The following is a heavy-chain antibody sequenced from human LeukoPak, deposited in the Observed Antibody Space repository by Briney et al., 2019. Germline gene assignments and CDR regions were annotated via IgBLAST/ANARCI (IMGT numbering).Heavy chain of an antibody. V-gene: IGHV1-46*01. CDR3: ARAYQRLGDLSLPDY. Sequence: ASVKVSCKASGYTFTSYYMHWVRQAPGQGLEWMGIINPSGGSTSYAQKFQGRVTITADKSTSTAYMELSSLRSEDTAVYYCARAYQRLGDLSLPDYWGQGTLVTVSS. D-gene: IGHD3-16*02. J-gene: IGHJ4*02. CDR2: INPSGGST. CDR1: GYTFTSYY.